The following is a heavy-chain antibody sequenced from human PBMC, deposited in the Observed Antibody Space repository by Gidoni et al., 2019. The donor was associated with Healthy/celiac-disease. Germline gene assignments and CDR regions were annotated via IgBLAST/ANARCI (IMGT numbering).Heavy chain of an antibody. D-gene: IGHD1-26*01. CDR2: IWYDGSNK. V-gene: IGHV3-33*01. J-gene: IGHJ4*02. CDR3: ASSVGATPSFDY. CDR1: GFTCSSYG. Sequence: QVQLVESGGGVVQPGRSLRLSCAASGFTCSSYGMHWVRQAPGKGLEWVAVIWYDGSNKYYADSVKGRFTISRDNSKNTLYLQMNSLRAEDTAVYYCASSVGATPSFDYWGQGTLVTVSS.